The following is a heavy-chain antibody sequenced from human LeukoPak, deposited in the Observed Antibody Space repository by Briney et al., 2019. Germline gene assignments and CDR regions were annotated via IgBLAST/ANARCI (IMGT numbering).Heavy chain of an antibody. CDR1: GGSITNTNY. V-gene: IGHV4-59*08. CDR3: ARHLSGDYTSWFDP. Sequence: SGTLSLTCGVSGGSITNTNYWTWVRQPPGKGLEWIGYIYYRGNTNYNPSLKSRVTISVDTSKNQFSLKLSSVTAAYTAIYYCARHLSGDYTSWFDPWGQGTLVTVSS. CDR2: IYYRGNT. J-gene: IGHJ5*02. D-gene: IGHD4-17*01.